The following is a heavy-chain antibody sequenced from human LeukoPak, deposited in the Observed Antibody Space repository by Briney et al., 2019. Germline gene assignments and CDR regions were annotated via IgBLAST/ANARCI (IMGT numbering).Heavy chain of an antibody. CDR3: AKVPYSDYGSGRPPFMDV. CDR1: GFSFSGYS. D-gene: IGHD3-10*01. Sequence: GGSLRLSCAASGFSFSGYSMNWVRQAPGKGLEWVSTITYSGGTTYYADSVKGRFSISRDNSKNTLYLQMDSLRDEDTAVYYCAKVPYSDYGSGRPPFMDVWGHGTTVAISS. CDR2: ITYSGGTT. V-gene: IGHV3-23*01. J-gene: IGHJ6*02.